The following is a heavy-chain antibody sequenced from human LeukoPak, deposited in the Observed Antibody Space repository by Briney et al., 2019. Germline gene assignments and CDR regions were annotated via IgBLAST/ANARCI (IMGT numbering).Heavy chain of an antibody. D-gene: IGHD3-22*01. CDR1: GFTFSNYW. Sequence: GGSLRLSCAASGFTFSNYWXXXXXXXXXXXXXXXXNINQYGNDKYYVDSVKGXFXISRDNAXNSLYLQMNSLRAEDTAIYYCLREETIVVIREPPPRGQGTLVTVSS. CDR2: INQYGNDK. V-gene: IGHV3-7*01. CDR3: LREETIVVIREPPP. J-gene: IGHJ4*02.